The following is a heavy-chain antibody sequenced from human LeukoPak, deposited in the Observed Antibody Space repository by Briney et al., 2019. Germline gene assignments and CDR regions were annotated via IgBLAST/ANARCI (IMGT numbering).Heavy chain of an antibody. V-gene: IGHV3-23*01. CDR2: ISGGGGST. CDR3: ASSLESSGSIKWGNAFDI. J-gene: IGHJ3*02. CDR1: GFTFSSYA. D-gene: IGHD3-22*01. Sequence: GGSLGLSCAASGFTFSSYAMSWVRQAPGKGLEWVSAISGGGGSTYYADSVKGRFTISRDNSKNTLYLQMNSLRAEDTAIYYCASSLESSGSIKWGNAFDIWGQGTMVTVSS.